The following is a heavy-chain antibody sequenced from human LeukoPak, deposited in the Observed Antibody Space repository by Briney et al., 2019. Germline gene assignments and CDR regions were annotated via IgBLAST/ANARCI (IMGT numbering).Heavy chain of an antibody. CDR1: GFTFSSYW. CDR2: IKQDGSEK. V-gene: IGHV3-7*03. Sequence: GGSLRLSCAASGFTFSSYWMTWVRRAPGKGLEWVANIKQDGSEKYYVDSVKGRFTISRDNSKNTLYLQMNSLRAEDTAVYYCAKEDDFWSGYNWFDPWGQGTLVTVSS. D-gene: IGHD3-3*01. CDR3: AKEDDFWSGYNWFDP. J-gene: IGHJ5*02.